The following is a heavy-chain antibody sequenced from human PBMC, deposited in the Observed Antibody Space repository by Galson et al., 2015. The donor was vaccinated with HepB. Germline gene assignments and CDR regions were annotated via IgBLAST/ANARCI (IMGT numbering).Heavy chain of an antibody. Sequence: ETLSLTCTVSGGFISTYYWGWIRQPPGKTLEWIGYVHYTGTTNYSPSLKSRVTVSLDMSKNQFFLKLNSVTAADAAVYYCARERTYCSGGSCDFAFDYWGPGMLVTVSS. CDR1: GGFISTYY. D-gene: IGHD2-15*01. CDR3: ARERTYCSGGSCDFAFDY. V-gene: IGHV4-59*01. J-gene: IGHJ4*02. CDR2: VHYTGTT.